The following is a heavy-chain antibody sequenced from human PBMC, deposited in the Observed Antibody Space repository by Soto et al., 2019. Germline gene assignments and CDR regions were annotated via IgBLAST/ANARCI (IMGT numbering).Heavy chain of an antibody. J-gene: IGHJ4*02. CDR3: ARDSHNYYDSSGYYLKYFDY. Sequence: ASVKVSCKASGGTFSSYAISWVRQAPGQGLEWMGGIIPIFGTANYAQKFQGRVTITADESTSTAYMELSSLRSEDTAVYYCARDSHNYYDSSGYYLKYFDYWGKGTLVTVSS. V-gene: IGHV1-69*13. CDR2: IIPIFGTA. D-gene: IGHD3-22*01. CDR1: GGTFSSYA.